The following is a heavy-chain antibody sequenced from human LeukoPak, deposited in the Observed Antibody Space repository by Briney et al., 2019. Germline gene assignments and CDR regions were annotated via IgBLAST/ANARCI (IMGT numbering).Heavy chain of an antibody. CDR2: INSGGSDS. V-gene: IGHV3-74*01. Sequence: PGGSLRLSCAASGFTFSSCWIHWVRQAPGKGLVWVSRINSGGSDSIYADSVKGRFTISRDNAQNTVYLQMNSLRAEDTAIYYCARGHSTGCFDYWGQGTLVTDPS. CDR1: GFTFSSCW. D-gene: IGHD1-14*01. CDR3: ARGHSTGCFDY. J-gene: IGHJ4*02.